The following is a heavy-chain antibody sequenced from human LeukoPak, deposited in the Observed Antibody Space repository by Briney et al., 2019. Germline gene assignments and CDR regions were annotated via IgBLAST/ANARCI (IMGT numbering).Heavy chain of an antibody. J-gene: IGHJ4*02. CDR2: ISSSGSTI. Sequence: LSLTCAVYGGSFSGYYWSWIRQAPGKGLEWVSYISSSGSTIYYADSVKGRFTISRDNAKDSLYLQMNSLRAEDTAVYYCARAHDYELQYDYWGQGTLVTVSS. V-gene: IGHV3-11*01. CDR1: GGSFSGYY. D-gene: IGHD5-12*01. CDR3: ARAHDYELQYDY.